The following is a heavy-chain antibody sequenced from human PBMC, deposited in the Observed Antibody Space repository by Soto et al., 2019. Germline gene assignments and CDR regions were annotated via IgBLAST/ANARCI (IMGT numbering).Heavy chain of an antibody. D-gene: IGHD3-22*01. CDR1: IRSISSTSYL. CDR2: ILYSGDT. CDR3: ARQGRNTKIVILRHYATDF. V-gene: IGHV4-39*01. J-gene: IGHJ6*02. Sequence: ETLSLTCSVSIRSISSTSYLWGWILQPPGKAPEWIGAILYSGDTYYSESLKSRVTMSVDTAKNQFSLKLNSVTAADTAVYYCARQGRNTKIVILRHYATDFWGQGTAVTVSS.